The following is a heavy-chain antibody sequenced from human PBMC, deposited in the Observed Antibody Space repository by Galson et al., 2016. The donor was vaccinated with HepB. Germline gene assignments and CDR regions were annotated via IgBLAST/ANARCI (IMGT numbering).Heavy chain of an antibody. CDR1: PFSSSSDN. V-gene: IGHV3-48*02. CDR3: TRAHSAGWYKVFVL. D-gene: IGHD6-19*01. Sequence: LRLSCAASPFSSSSDNMNWVRQAPGQGLEWISYISFTSNTIYYADSVKGRFTISRDNAKNSLSLQMNSLRDEDTAVYYCTRAHSAGWYKVFVLWGQGTMVTGSS. J-gene: IGHJ3*01. CDR2: ISFTSNTI.